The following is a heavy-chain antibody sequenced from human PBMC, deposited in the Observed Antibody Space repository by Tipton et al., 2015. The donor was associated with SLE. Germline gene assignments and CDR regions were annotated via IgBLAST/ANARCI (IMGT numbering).Heavy chain of an antibody. CDR1: GDSISANSYH. J-gene: IGHJ5*02. Sequence: GLVKPSETLSLICTVSGDSISANSYHWGWVRQPPGKGLEWIGNVYYSGSTYYSASLRSRVTISLDRSKNQFSLKLNSVTAADTAVYYCARSTDQNWFDPWGQGTLVTVSS. D-gene: IGHD2-2*01. V-gene: IGHV4-39*07. CDR3: ARSTDQNWFDP. CDR2: VYYSGST.